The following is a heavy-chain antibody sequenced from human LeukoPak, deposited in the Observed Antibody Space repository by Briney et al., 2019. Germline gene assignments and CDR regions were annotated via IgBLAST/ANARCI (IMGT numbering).Heavy chain of an antibody. V-gene: IGHV1-69*05. CDR1: GGTFSSYA. CDR2: IIPIFGTA. Sequence: SVKVSCKASGGTFSSYAIRWVRQAPGQGLEWMGRIIPIFGTANYAQKFQGRVTITTDESTSTAYMELSSLRSEDTAVYYCARGPLYSYAGLVDWYFDYWGQGTLVTVSS. D-gene: IGHD5-18*01. J-gene: IGHJ4*02. CDR3: ARGPLYSYAGLVDWYFDY.